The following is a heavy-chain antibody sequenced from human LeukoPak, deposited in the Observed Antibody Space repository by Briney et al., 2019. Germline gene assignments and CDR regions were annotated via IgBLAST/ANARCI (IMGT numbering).Heavy chain of an antibody. CDR2: ITGDGTTT. Sequence: GGSLRLSCEASGLTFSSYGMSWVRQAPGKGLQWVSAITGDGTTTYYADSVKGRFTISRDNSKNMLYLQMSSLRAEDTAVYYCAKMQGYFDYWGQGTVVTVSS. CDR1: GLTFSSYG. V-gene: IGHV3-23*01. CDR3: AKMQGYFDY. J-gene: IGHJ4*02.